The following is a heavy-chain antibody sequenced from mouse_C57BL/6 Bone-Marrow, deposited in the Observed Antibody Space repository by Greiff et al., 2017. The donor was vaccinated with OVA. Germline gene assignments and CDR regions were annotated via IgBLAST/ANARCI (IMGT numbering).Heavy chain of an antibody. CDR1: GYTFTSYW. D-gene: IGHD2-4*01. V-gene: IGHV1-74*01. CDR2: IHPSDSDT. CDR3: ASAVSLYYDYWYFDV. Sequence: QVHVKQPGAELVKPGASVKVSCKASGYTFTSYWMHWVKQRPGQGLEWIGRIHPSDSDTNYNQKFKGKATLTVDKSSSTAYMQLSSLTSEDSAVYYCASAVSLYYDYWYFDVWGTGTTVTVSS. J-gene: IGHJ1*03.